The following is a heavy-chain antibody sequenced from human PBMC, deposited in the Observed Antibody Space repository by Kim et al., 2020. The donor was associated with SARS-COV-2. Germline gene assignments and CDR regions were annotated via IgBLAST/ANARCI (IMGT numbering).Heavy chain of an antibody. CDR1: GFMFSAYR. Sequence: GGSLRLSCAASGFMFSAYRMHWVRQAPGKGPEWVSSISSYSNNIYSADPVKGRFTISRDNAKNSVLLQMNSLRPEDTAVYYCVTDERASVRGSWSQGTLVPVSS. CDR2: ISSYSNNI. J-gene: IGHJ5*02. CDR3: VTDERASVRGS. D-gene: IGHD3-10*01. V-gene: IGHV3-21*01.